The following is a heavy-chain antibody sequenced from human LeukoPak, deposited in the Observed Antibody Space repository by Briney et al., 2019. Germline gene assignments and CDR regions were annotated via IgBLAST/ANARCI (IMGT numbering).Heavy chain of an antibody. D-gene: IGHD3-10*01. CDR1: GFTFSSYA. V-gene: IGHV3-23*01. CDR3: AKGGFGDLVY. CDR2: LSGSGGST. J-gene: IGHJ4*02. Sequence: PGGSLRLSCAASGFTFSSYAMSWVRQAPGKGLEWVSTLSGSGGSTYYADSVKGRFTISRDNSKNTLYLQMNSLRAEDTAVYYCAKGGFGDLVYWGQGTLVTVSS.